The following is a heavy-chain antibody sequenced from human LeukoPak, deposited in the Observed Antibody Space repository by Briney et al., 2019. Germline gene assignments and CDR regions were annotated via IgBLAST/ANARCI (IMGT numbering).Heavy chain of an antibody. J-gene: IGHJ3*02. D-gene: IGHD3-10*01. CDR3: ARHGGVVRGEGCDGFDI. Sequence: SETLSLTCTVSGGSITSYFWSWIRQPPGKGLEWVGFIYYSGSSNYNPSLNSRVTMSLDTSKNQFSLRLSSVTAADTAVYYCARHGGVVRGEGCDGFDIWGQGTMVTVSS. CDR2: IYYSGSS. CDR1: GGSITSYF. V-gene: IGHV4-59*08.